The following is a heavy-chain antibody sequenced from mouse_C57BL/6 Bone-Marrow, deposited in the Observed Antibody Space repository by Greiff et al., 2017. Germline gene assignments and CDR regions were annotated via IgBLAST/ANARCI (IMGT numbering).Heavy chain of an antibody. D-gene: IGHD4-1*01. J-gene: IGHJ4*01. CDR3: ARPKLGRYAMDY. CDR2: INPNNGGT. Sequence: EVKLVESGPELVKPGASVKMSCKASGYTFTDYNMHWVKQSHGKSLEWIGYINPNNGGTSYNQKFKGKATLTVNKSSSTAYMELRSLTSEDSAVYYCARPKLGRYAMDYWGQGTSVTVSS. V-gene: IGHV1-22*01. CDR1: GYTFTDYN.